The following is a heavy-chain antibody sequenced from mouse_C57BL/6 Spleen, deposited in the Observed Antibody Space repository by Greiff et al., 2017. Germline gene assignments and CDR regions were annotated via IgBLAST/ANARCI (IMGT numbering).Heavy chain of an antibody. CDR2: IYPGDGDT. D-gene: IGHD2-4*01. V-gene: IGHV1-82*01. J-gene: IGHJ1*03. CDR1: GYAFSSSW. Sequence: QVQLQQSGPELVKPGASVKISCKASGYAFSSSWMNWVKQRPGKGLEWIGRIYPGDGDTNYNGKFKGKATLTADKSSSTAYMQLSSLTSEDSAVYFCARNHYDYDGYFDVWGTGTTVTVSS. CDR3: ARNHYDYDGYFDV.